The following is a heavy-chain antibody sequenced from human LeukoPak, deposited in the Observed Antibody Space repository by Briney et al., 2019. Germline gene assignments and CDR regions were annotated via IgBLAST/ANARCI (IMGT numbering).Heavy chain of an antibody. Sequence: ASVKVSCKVSGHTFTGYYIHWVRQAPGQGLEWMGWINPDGGGIDYAQKFQGRVTLTRDTPTSTAYMGLTRLDSDDTAVYYCAGRGVAIEGYGMDVWGQGTTVTVSS. V-gene: IGHV1-2*02. CDR1: GHTFTGYY. D-gene: IGHD3-3*01. CDR2: INPDGGGI. CDR3: AGRGVAIEGYGMDV. J-gene: IGHJ6*02.